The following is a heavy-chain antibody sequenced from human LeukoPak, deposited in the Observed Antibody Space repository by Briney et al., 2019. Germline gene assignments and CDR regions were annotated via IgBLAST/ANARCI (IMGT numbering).Heavy chain of an antibody. Sequence: GGSLRLSCAASGFTFSNAWMSWVRQAPGKGLEWVGRIKSKTDGGTTDYAAPVEGRFTISRDDSKNTLYLQMNSLKTEDTAVYYCTTDLIVVVVAGTDYWGQGTLVTVSS. CDR2: IKSKTDGGTT. D-gene: IGHD2-15*01. CDR3: TTDLIVVVVAGTDY. CDR1: GFTFSNAW. J-gene: IGHJ4*02. V-gene: IGHV3-15*01.